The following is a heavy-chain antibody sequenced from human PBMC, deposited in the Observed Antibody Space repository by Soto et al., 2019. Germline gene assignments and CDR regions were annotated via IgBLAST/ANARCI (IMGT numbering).Heavy chain of an antibody. CDR1: GCSIRSTAYC. CDR3: ARGPSGDKVDF. CDR2: IYDGGTT. V-gene: IGHV4-30-4*01. J-gene: IGHJ4*02. D-gene: IGHD7-27*01. Sequence: TMSPTRTLSGCSIRSTAYCWSWIRQSPDRGLEWIGHIYDGGTTYNNPSLKSRITISVDTSKTQFSLKLNSVSAADTAVYYCARGPSGDKVDFWGQG.